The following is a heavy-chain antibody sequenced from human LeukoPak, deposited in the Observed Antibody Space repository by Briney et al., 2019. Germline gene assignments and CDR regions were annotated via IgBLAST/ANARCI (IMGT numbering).Heavy chain of an antibody. Sequence: GGSLPLTRAASGFTFDDYAMHWVRQGPGKGLEWISGITWNTDTIGYADSVMGRFTISRDNAENSLYLQMNSLRAEDTALYYCAKDISVGATLYYFNSWGQGTLATVSS. J-gene: IGHJ4*02. CDR2: ITWNTDTI. V-gene: IGHV3-9*01. CDR1: GFTFDDYA. D-gene: IGHD1-26*01. CDR3: AKDISVGATLYYFNS.